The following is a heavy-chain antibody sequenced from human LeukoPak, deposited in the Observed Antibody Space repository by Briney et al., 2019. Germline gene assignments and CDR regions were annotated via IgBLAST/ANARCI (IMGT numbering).Heavy chain of an antibody. V-gene: IGHV3-30*02. CDR2: IRYDGSNK. Sequence: GGSLRLSCAASGFTFSSYGMHWVRQAPGKGLEWVAFIRYDGSNKYYADSVKGRFTISRDNSKNTLYLQMNSLRAEDTAVYYCARLYLPATRFDYWGQGTLVTVSS. CDR1: GFTFSSYG. D-gene: IGHD5-24*01. CDR3: ARLYLPATRFDY. J-gene: IGHJ4*02.